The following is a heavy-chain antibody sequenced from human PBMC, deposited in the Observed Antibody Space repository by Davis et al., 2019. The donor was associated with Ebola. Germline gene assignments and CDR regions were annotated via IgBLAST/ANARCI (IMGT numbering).Heavy chain of an antibody. CDR2: VSHTGST. V-gene: IGHV4-59*08. CDR1: GGPIGGDF. J-gene: IGHJ2*01. Sequence: MPSETLSLTCNVSGGPIGGDFWSCVRQPPGKVLEWMGYVSHTGSTKTYYNPSLKSRLTMAVDTSRNQLSVHLASLTAADTAVYYCARRRGTYPDWYLDLWGRGTLVIVSS. CDR3: ARRRGTYPDWYLDL.